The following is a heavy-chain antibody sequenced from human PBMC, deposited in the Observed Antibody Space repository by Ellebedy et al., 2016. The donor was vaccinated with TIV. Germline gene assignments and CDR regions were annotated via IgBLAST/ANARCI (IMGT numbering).Heavy chain of an antibody. V-gene: IGHV3-9*03. Sequence: SLKISCAASGFSFDDYAMHWVRQAPGKGLEWVSGISWNSDQLGYADSVKGRFTISRDSAKNSLYLQMNSLGAEDMALYYCVKDMSPLLRYFDSSVMDVWGQGTTVTVSS. J-gene: IGHJ6*02. CDR1: GFSFDDYA. D-gene: IGHD3-9*01. CDR2: ISWNSDQL. CDR3: VKDMSPLLRYFDSSVMDV.